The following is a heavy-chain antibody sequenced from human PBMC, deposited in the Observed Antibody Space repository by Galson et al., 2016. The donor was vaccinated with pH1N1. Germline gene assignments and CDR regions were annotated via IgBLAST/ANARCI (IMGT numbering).Heavy chain of an antibody. D-gene: IGHD6-13*01. CDR2: TYYRSKWYH. Sequence: CAISGDSVSSNSAAWNWIRQSPSRGLEWLGRTYYRSKWYHDYAVSVKSRITINPDTSKNQFSLQLNSVTPEDTAVYYCARDGIAAAGIRRDQYYFDSWGQGTLVTVSS. V-gene: IGHV6-1*01. CDR3: ARDGIAAAGIRRDQYYFDS. CDR1: GDSVSSNSAA. J-gene: IGHJ4*02.